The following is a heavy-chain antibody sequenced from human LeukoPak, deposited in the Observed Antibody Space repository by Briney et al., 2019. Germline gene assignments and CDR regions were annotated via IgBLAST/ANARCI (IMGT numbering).Heavy chain of an antibody. D-gene: IGHD1-26*01. CDR2: IWFDGSNK. V-gene: IGHV3-33*01. CDR1: GFTFSSYD. Sequence: PGGSLRLSCAASGFTFSSYDMHWVRQAPGKGLEWVAVIWFDGSNKYYADSVKGRFTISRDNSKNTLYLQMNSLRAEDTAVYYCARPSGSYWYFDLWGRGTLVTVSS. J-gene: IGHJ2*01. CDR3: ARPSGSYWYFDL.